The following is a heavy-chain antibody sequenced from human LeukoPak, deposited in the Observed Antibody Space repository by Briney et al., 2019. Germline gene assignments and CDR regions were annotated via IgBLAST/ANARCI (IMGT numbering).Heavy chain of an antibody. D-gene: IGHD3-22*01. V-gene: IGHV4-4*02. Sequence: PSETLSLTCAVSGGSISSSNWWSWVRQPPGKGLEWIGEIYHSGSTNYNPSLKSRVTISVDTSKKQFSLKLSSVTAADTAVYYCARVPYDSSGYYLRGYGMDVWGQGSTVTVSS. J-gene: IGHJ6*02. CDR2: IYHSGST. CDR3: ARVPYDSSGYYLRGYGMDV. CDR1: GGSISSSNW.